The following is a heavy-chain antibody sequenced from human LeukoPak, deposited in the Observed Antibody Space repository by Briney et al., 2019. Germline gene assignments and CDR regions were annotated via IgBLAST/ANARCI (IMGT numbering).Heavy chain of an antibody. D-gene: IGHD4-17*01. Sequence: SVKVSCKASGGTFSTYAVSWVRQAPGQGLEWMEWIIPIFGTANYAQKFQGRVTITADESTSTAYMELSSLRSEDTAVYYCARDFAQYGDYGGYFDYWGQGTLVTVSS. V-gene: IGHV1-69*13. CDR2: IIPIFGTA. CDR3: ARDFAQYGDYGGYFDY. CDR1: GGTFSTYA. J-gene: IGHJ4*02.